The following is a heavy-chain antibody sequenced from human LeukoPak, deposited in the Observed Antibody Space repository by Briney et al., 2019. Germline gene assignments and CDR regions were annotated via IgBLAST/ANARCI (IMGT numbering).Heavy chain of an antibody. J-gene: IGHJ4*02. V-gene: IGHV4-34*01. D-gene: IGHD5-12*01. CDR3: ARGWGWQRLHF. CDR2: INHSGST. CDR1: GFAFSFFA. Sequence: GSLRLSCEASGFAFSFFAMSWIRQPPGKGLEWIGEINHSGSTDYNPSLKSRVTISVDTSKNQFSLKLNSVTAADTAVYYCARGWGWQRLHFWGQGTLVTVSS.